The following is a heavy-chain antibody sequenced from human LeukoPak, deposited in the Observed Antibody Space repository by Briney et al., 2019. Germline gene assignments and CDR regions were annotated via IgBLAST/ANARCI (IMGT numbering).Heavy chain of an antibody. Sequence: GGSLRLSCAASGFNVSTYDMHWVRQAPGAGPEWIAYFGISGTIYYADSVRGRFTISRDNAKNSLFLQMNSLRVDDTAIYYCAGYGVYPYWGQGTPVTVSS. V-gene: IGHV3-69-1*01. CDR3: AGYGVYPY. CDR1: GFNVSTYD. J-gene: IGHJ4*02. CDR2: FGISGTI. D-gene: IGHD4-17*01.